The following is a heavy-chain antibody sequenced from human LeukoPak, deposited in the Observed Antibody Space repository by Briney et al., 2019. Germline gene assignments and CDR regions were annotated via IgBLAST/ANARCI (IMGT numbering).Heavy chain of an antibody. CDR2: LYYSGST. D-gene: IGHD3-3*01. Sequence: SETLSLTCTVSGGSISDYYWNWIRQPPGKGLEWIGYLYYSGSTTYNPSLKSRVTMSVDTAKNQFSLKLRSVTAADTAVYFCARGDFCSKSNCYLRPMDVWGKGTTVTVSS. J-gene: IGHJ6*03. CDR3: ARGDFCSKSNCYLRPMDV. CDR1: GGSISDYY. V-gene: IGHV4-59*01.